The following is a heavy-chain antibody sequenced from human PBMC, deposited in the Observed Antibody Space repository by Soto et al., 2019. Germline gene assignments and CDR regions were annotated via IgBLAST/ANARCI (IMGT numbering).Heavy chain of an antibody. V-gene: IGHV3-30-3*01. CDR2: ISYDGSNK. J-gene: IGHJ6*02. Sequence: PGGSPRRCCAASGFTFSSYAMHWVRQAPGKGLEWVAVISYDGSNKYYADSVKGRFTISRDNSKNTLYLQMNSLRAEDTAVYYCARTMVRGVSYYYYGMDVWGQGTTVTVSS. CDR3: ARTMVRGVSYYYYGMDV. CDR1: GFTFSSYA. D-gene: IGHD3-10*01.